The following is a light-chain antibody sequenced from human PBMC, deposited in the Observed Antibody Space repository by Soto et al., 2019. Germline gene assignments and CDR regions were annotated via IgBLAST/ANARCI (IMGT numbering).Light chain of an antibody. CDR2: GAS. V-gene: IGKV3-20*01. J-gene: IGKJ4*01. CDR3: QQYGSPPLT. CDR1: QSISTSF. Sequence: ENVLTQSPGTLSLSPGERVILSCRASQSISTSFLAWYQQKPGQAPRLLIYGASNRATGIPDRFSGSGSGTDFTLTISRREPEDFAVYFCQQYGSPPLTCGGGTRVEIK.